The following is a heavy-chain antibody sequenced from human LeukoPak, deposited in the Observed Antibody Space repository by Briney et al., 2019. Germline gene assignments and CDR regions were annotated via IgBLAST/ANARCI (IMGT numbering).Heavy chain of an antibody. CDR3: ARDNRGTFDY. D-gene: IGHD1-1*01. V-gene: IGHV3-21*04. CDR1: GFTFSSYT. CDR2: ISSSSSYI. Sequence: GGSLRLSCAASGFTFSSYTMNWVRQAPGKGLEWVSSISSSSSYIYYADSVKGRFTISRDNARNSLYLQMNSLRAEDTAVYYCARDNRGTFDYWGQGSLVTVSS. J-gene: IGHJ4*02.